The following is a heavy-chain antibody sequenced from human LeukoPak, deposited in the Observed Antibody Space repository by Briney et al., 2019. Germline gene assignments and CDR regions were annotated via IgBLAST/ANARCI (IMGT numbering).Heavy chain of an antibody. J-gene: IGHJ5*02. CDR2: IIPIFGTA. CDR1: GGTFSSYA. Sequence: PGASVKVSCKASGGTFSSYAISWVRQAPGQGLEWMGGIIPIFGTANYAQKFQGRVTITADESTSTAYMELSSLRSEDTAAYYCARGGCSSTSCYYWFDPWGQGTLVTVSS. CDR3: ARGGCSSTSCYYWFDP. D-gene: IGHD2-2*01. V-gene: IGHV1-69*13.